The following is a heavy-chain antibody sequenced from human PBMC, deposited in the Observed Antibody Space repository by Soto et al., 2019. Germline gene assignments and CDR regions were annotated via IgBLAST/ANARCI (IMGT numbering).Heavy chain of an antibody. Sequence: QFKLVQSGAEVKKAGSSVKVSCKASGGTFSSYAISWVRQAPGQGLEWMGGIIPIFGTVNYAQKFQGRVTITADESTSTAYMELSSLRSEDTAVYYCARGNHRWLQLWYFDLWGRGTLVTVSS. CDR2: IIPIFGTV. CDR3: ARGNHRWLQLWYFDL. V-gene: IGHV1-69*12. D-gene: IGHD5-12*01. J-gene: IGHJ2*01. CDR1: GGTFSSYA.